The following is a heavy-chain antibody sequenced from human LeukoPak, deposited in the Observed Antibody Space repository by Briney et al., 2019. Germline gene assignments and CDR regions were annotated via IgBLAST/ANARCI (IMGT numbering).Heavy chain of an antibody. CDR3: ARHVRQWTYCGGDCSPHYYGMDV. V-gene: IGHV4-39*01. D-gene: IGHD2-21*02. Sequence: PSETLSLTCTVSGGSISSSSYYWGWIRQPPGKGLEWIGSIYYSGSTYYNPSLKSRVTISVDTPKNQFSLKLSSVTAADTAVYYCARHVRQWTYCGGDCSPHYYGMDVWGQGTTVTVSS. CDR2: IYYSGST. J-gene: IGHJ6*02. CDR1: GGSISSSSYY.